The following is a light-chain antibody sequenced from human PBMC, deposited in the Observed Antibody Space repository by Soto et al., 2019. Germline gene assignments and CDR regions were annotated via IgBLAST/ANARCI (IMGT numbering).Light chain of an antibody. Sequence: NFMLTQPHSVSESPGKTVIISCTGSSGNIDDYYVQWYQQRPGRAPTTVIYEDNQRPSGVPDRFSGSIDSSSNSASLTISGLQTGDEADYYWQSYDTANRVVFGGGTKLTVL. CDR3: QSYDTANRVV. V-gene: IGLV6-57*02. CDR2: EDN. J-gene: IGLJ2*01. CDR1: SGNIDDYY.